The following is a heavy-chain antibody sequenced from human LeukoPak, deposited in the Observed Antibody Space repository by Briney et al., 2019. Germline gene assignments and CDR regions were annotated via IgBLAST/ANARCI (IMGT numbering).Heavy chain of an antibody. CDR3: AKARIAAAGTYYYYGMDV. Sequence: GGSLRLSCAASGFTFSSYSMHWVRQAPGKGLEWVAVISYDGSNKYYADSVKGRFTISRDNSKNTLYLQMNSLRAEDTAVYYCAKARIAAAGTYYYYGMDVWGQGTTVTVSS. D-gene: IGHD6-13*01. J-gene: IGHJ6*02. V-gene: IGHV3-30*18. CDR1: GFTFSSYS. CDR2: ISYDGSNK.